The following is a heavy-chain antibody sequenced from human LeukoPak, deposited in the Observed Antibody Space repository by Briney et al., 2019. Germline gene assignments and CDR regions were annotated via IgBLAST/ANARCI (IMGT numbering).Heavy chain of an antibody. CDR1: GFTFSSYW. V-gene: IGHV3-74*01. CDR3: ARVSDSSGYPNY. D-gene: IGHD3-22*01. CDR2: INTDGSST. Sequence: GGSLRLSCAASGFTFSSYWMHWVRQAPGKGLVWVSRINTDGSSTSYADSVKGRFTISRDNAKNTLYLQMNSLRAEDTAVYYCARVSDSSGYPNYWGQGTLVTVSS. J-gene: IGHJ4*02.